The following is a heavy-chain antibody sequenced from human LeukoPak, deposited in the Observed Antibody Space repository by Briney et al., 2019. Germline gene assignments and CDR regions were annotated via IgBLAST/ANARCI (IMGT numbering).Heavy chain of an antibody. V-gene: IGHV1-24*01. CDR1: GYTLTELS. D-gene: IGHD6-13*01. J-gene: IGHJ4*02. Sequence: ASVKVSCKVSGYTLTELSMHWVRQAPGKGLEWMGGFDPEDGETICAQKFQGRVTMTEDTSTDTAYMELSSLRSGDTAVYYCATSIAAAGRVYFDYWGQGTLVTVSS. CDR2: FDPEDGET. CDR3: ATSIAAAGRVYFDY.